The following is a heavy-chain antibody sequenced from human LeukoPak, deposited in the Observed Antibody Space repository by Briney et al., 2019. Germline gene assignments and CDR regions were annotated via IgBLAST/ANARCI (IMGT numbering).Heavy chain of an antibody. Sequence: SETLSLTCAVYGGSFSGYYWSWIRQPPGKGLEWIGEINHSGSTNYNPSLKSRVTISVDTSKNQFSLKLSSVTAGDTAVYYCARFGPYGDYVDAFDIWGQGTMVTVSS. CDR1: GGSFSGYY. CDR2: INHSGST. CDR3: ARFGPYGDYVDAFDI. J-gene: IGHJ3*02. D-gene: IGHD4-17*01. V-gene: IGHV4-34*01.